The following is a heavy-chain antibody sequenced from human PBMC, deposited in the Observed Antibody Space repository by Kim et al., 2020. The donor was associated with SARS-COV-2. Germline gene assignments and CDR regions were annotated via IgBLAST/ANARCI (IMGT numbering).Heavy chain of an antibody. Sequence: GGSLRLSCAASGFTFSDHYMDWVRQAPGKGLEWVGRTRNKANSYTTEYAASVKGRFTISRDDSKNSLYLQMNSLKTEDTAVYYCARGTSYCTNGVCQKNYYYYGMDVWGQGTTVTVSS. CDR3: ARGTSYCTNGVCQKNYYYYGMDV. V-gene: IGHV3-72*01. D-gene: IGHD2-8*01. CDR2: TRNKANSYTT. CDR1: GFTFSDHY. J-gene: IGHJ6*02.